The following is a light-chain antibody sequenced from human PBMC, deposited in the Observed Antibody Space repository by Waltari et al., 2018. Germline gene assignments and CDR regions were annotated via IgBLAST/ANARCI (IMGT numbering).Light chain of an antibody. CDR3: LSYAATVSFG. CDR2: EVS. CDR1: SSDVGNNNH. Sequence: QPALTQPASVSGAPGQSITISCTGTSSDVGNNNHVVWYQQHPDKVPKLIIYEVSKRPSGVPDRFSCHKSGNTAPLPISGLQAEDEADDYCLSYAATVSFGFGGGTKLTVL. J-gene: IGLJ2*01. V-gene: IGLV2-23*02.